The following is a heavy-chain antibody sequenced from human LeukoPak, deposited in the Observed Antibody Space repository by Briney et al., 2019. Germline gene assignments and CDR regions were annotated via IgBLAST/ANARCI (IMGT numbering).Heavy chain of an antibody. CDR3: ARDIGGIGYSSGWYDPP. J-gene: IGHJ5*02. CDR1: GFTFSSYT. CDR2: ISSSSSYV. D-gene: IGHD6-19*01. V-gene: IGHV3-21*01. Sequence: GGSLRLSCEASGFTFSSYTMNWVRQAPGKGLEWVSSISSSSSYVYYADSVKGRFTISRDNAKNSLYLQMNSLRAEDTAVYYCARDIGGIGYSSGWYDPPWGQGTLVTVSS.